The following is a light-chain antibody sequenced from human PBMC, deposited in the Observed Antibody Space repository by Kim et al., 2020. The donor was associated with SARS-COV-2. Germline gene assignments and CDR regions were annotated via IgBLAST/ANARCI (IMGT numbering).Light chain of an antibody. J-gene: IGKJ1*01. CDR2: GAS. V-gene: IGKV3-15*01. Sequence: SQGERAYLSCRSSQSVSSNIAWYQQKPGQAPRLLIYGASTRATGIPARFSGSGSGTEFTLTISSLQSEDFAVYYCQQYYNWPPWAFGQGTKVDIK. CDR3: QQYYNWPPWA. CDR1: QSVSSN.